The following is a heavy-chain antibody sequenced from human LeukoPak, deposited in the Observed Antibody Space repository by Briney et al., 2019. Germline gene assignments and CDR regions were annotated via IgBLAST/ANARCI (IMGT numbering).Heavy chain of an antibody. J-gene: IGHJ5*02. CDR2: ISGSGGST. V-gene: IGHV3-23*01. Sequence: GGSLRLPCAASGFTFSSYGMSWVRQAPGKGLEWVSAISGSGGSTYYADSVRGRFTISRDNSKNTLYLQMNSLRAEDTAVYYCAKGLMMTLLWFGIDPWGQGTLVTVSS. D-gene: IGHD3-10*01. CDR3: AKGLMMTLLWFGIDP. CDR1: GFTFSSYG.